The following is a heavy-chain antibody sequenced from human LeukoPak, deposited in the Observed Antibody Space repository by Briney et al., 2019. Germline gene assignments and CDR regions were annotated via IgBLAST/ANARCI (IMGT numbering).Heavy chain of an antibody. CDR3: AKNQDGFWSSYTPMDV. Sequence: QPGRSLRLSCAASGFTFSSYAMHWVRQAPGKGLEWVAVISYDGSNKDYADSVKGRFTISRDNSKNTLYLQMNSLRVEDTAVYYCAKNQDGFWSSYTPMDVWGQGTTVTVSS. D-gene: IGHD3-3*01. CDR1: GFTFSSYA. CDR2: ISYDGSNK. V-gene: IGHV3-30*18. J-gene: IGHJ6*02.